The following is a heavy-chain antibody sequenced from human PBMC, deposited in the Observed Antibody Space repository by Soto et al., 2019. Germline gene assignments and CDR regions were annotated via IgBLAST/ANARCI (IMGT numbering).Heavy chain of an antibody. Sequence: QVQLVQSGAEVKKPGASVTVSCRASGDTFTGYYMHWVRQAPGQGLEWMGWINPNSGVTKYAQKLQGWVTMTRDTSIRTVYMELSRLRSDDTAVYYCARESGGATATLADYYFYMDVWGTGTTVTVSS. V-gene: IGHV1-2*04. CDR2: INPNSGVT. CDR3: ARESGGATATLADYYFYMDV. J-gene: IGHJ6*03. CDR1: GDTFTGYY. D-gene: IGHD5-12*01.